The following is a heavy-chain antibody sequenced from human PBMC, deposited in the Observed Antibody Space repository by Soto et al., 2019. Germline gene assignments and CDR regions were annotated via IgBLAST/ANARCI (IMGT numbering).Heavy chain of an antibody. CDR3: TTDLWRIAVVVGSTGYFNP. D-gene: IGHD2-15*01. CDR1: GVTFSDAG. Sequence: PGGSLRLSCAASGVTFSDAGMSWVRQAPGKGVDWVGRIKSKSDGGTTEYAAPVRGRFTISRDDSKNTLYLQMNSLKTEDTAVYYCTTDLWRIAVVVGSTGYFNPWGQGTPVTVSS. CDR2: IKSKSDGGTT. V-gene: IGHV3-15*01. J-gene: IGHJ5*02.